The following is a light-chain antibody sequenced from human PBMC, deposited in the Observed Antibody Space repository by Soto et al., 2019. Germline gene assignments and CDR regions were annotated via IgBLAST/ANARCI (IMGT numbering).Light chain of an antibody. Sequence: EIVLTQSPGTLSLSPGERATLSCRDSQSVSSSYLAWYQQKPGQAPRLLIYGASSRTTGISDRFSGSGSGTDFTLTISRLDPEDSAVYYCQQYGSSLYTFGQGTKLEIK. J-gene: IGKJ2*01. V-gene: IGKV3-20*01. CDR1: QSVSSSY. CDR2: GAS. CDR3: QQYGSSLYT.